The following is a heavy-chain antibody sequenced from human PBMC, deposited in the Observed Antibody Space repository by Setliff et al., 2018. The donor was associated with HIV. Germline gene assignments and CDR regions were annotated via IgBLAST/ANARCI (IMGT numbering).Heavy chain of an antibody. CDR2: INHSGNT. V-gene: IGHV4-34*01. Sequence: SETLSLTCTVPGGSINDQYFSWIRQSPGKGLEWLGEINHSGNTHYDPSLKSRLTISIDTSKKQFSLKLTSVTAADAAIYYCVASSSWSCRLNYWGQGTLVTVSS. D-gene: IGHD2-2*01. J-gene: IGHJ4*02. CDR3: VASSSWSCRLNY. CDR1: GGSINDQY.